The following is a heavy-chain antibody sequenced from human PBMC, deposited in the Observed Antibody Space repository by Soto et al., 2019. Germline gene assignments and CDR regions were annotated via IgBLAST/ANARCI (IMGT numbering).Heavy chain of an antibody. CDR3: AHRNWQQLDFDY. D-gene: IGHD6-13*01. Sequence: QITLKESGPPLVKPTQTLTLTCTFSGFSLNTRGVGVGWIRQPPGKALEWLALIYWDDDKRYSPSLKSRLTVTKDTSKNQVVLTMTNMDPVDTATYYCAHRNWQQLDFDYWGQGILLTVSA. CDR1: GFSLNTRGVG. CDR2: IYWDDDK. V-gene: IGHV2-5*02. J-gene: IGHJ4*02.